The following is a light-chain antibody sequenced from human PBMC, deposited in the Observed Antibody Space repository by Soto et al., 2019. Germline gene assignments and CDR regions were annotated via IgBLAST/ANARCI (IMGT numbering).Light chain of an antibody. CDR2: AES. CDR3: QQYYIYPPT. J-gene: IGKJ4*01. V-gene: IGKV1-8*01. Sequence: AIRMTQSPSSFSASTGDRVTITCRASQSIGTYLAWYQQIPGRAPKLLIFAESTLQRGVPSRFSGSGSGTDFTLAISCLQSEDFATYYCQQYYIYPPTFGGGTKVDIK. CDR1: QSIGTY.